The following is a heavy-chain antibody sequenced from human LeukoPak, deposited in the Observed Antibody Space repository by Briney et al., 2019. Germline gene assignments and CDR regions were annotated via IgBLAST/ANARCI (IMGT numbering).Heavy chain of an antibody. Sequence: GGSLRLSCTASGFTVSNNDMSWVRQAPGKGLEWVSVISSGGNTYYGDSVRGRFTISRDNFKNTLYLQMNSLRAEDTAVYYCARLTTGEQNFWGQGTLVTVSS. CDR2: ISSGGNT. D-gene: IGHD7-27*01. J-gene: IGHJ4*02. V-gene: IGHV3-53*01. CDR1: GFTVSNND. CDR3: ARLTTGEQNF.